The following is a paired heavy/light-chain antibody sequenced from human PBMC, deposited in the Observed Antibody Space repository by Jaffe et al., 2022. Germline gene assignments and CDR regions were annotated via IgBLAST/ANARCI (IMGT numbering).Heavy chain of an antibody. D-gene: IGHD3-10*01. CDR2: INPNSGAT. Sequence: QVQLVQSGAEVKKPGASVKVSCKASGYTFTRYYMHWVRQAPGQGLEWMGWINPNSGATHYAQKFQGRVTMTRDTSLSTAYMELSSLRSDDTAVFYCARDRPPSRGFGESYYFDYWGQGNLVTVSS. J-gene: IGHJ4*02. CDR3: ARDRPPSRGFGESYYFDY. V-gene: IGHV1-2*02. CDR1: GYTFTRYY.
Light chain of an antibody. V-gene: IGKV1-13*02. J-gene: IGKJ4*01. CDR3: QQFNSYPLA. CDR1: QGIGSD. CDR2: DAS. Sequence: AIQLTQSPSSLSASVGDRVTITCRASQGIGSDLVWYQQKPGRAPNLLIYDASSLESGVPSRFSGSGSGTDFTLAITSLQPEDFATYYCQQFNSYPLAFGGGTKVEIK.